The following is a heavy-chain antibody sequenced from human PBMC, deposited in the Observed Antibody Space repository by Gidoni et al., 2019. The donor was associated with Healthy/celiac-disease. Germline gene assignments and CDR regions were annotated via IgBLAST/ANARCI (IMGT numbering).Heavy chain of an antibody. CDR3: ARGREEQLPGHYYYGMDV. Sequence: QVQLVQSGAEVKKPGASVKVSCTASGYTFTGYYMPWVRQAPGQGLEWMGWINPNSGGTNYAQKFQGWVTMTRDTSISTAYMELSRLRSDDTAVYYCARGREEQLPGHYYYGMDVWGQGTTVTVSS. V-gene: IGHV1-2*04. D-gene: IGHD6-6*01. CDR1: GYTFTGYY. J-gene: IGHJ6*02. CDR2: INPNSGGT.